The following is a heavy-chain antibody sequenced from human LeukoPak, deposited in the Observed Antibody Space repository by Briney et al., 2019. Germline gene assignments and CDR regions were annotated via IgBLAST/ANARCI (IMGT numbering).Heavy chain of an antibody. J-gene: IGHJ4*02. CDR1: GGSFSGYY. V-gene: IGHV4-34*01. Sequence: SETLSLTCAVYGGSFSGYYWSWIRQPPGKGLEWIGEINHSGSTNYNPSLKSRVTISVDTSKNQFSLKLSSVTAADTAVYYCARVDYFFDYWGQGTLVTVSS. CDR2: INHSGST. CDR3: ARVDYFFDY.